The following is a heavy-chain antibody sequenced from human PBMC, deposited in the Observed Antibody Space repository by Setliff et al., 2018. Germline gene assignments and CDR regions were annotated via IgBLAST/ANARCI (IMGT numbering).Heavy chain of an antibody. V-gene: IGHV1-46*03. CDR3: ARVYLAGSGWDKANALDI. CDR1: GYTFIYYY. J-gene: IGHJ3*02. Sequence: ASVKVSCKASGYTFIYYYIHWVRQAPGQGLEWMGLINPSGGGTIYARKFQGRVTMARETSTSTVYMELSGLRSEDTAVYYCARVYLAGSGWDKANALDIWGQGTMVTVAS. D-gene: IGHD6-19*01. CDR2: INPSGGGT.